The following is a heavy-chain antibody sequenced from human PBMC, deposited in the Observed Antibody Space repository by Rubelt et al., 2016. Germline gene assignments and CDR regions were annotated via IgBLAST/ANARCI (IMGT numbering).Heavy chain of an antibody. J-gene: IGHJ4*02. CDR3: AKILGIPVAGPF. CDR2: ISGSGGTT. CDR1: GFTFSSYA. D-gene: IGHD6-19*01. V-gene: IGHV3-23*01. Sequence: EVQLLESGGGLVQPGGSLRLSCAAAGFTFSSYAMSWVRQGPGKGLEWVSAISGSGGTTYYADSVKGRFTISRDNSKNTLYLQMYSLRAEDTAVYYCAKILGIPVAGPFWGQGTLVTVSS.